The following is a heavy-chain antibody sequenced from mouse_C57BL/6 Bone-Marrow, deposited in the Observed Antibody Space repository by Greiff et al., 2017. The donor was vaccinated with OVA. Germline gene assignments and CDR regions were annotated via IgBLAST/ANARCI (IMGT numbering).Heavy chain of an antibody. CDR1: GFSLSTFGMG. V-gene: IGHV8-8*01. CDR3: ARIEGLTGPWFAY. Sequence: QVPLQESGPGILQPSPTLSLSCSFSGFSLSTFGMGVGWIRQLSGKGLEWLAHIWWGDDKYYNPALESRLLISKDTSKNQVFLKIANVDTADTAKDYCARIEGLTGPWFAYWGQGTLVTVSA. J-gene: IGHJ3*01. CDR2: IWWGDDK. D-gene: IGHD4-1*01.